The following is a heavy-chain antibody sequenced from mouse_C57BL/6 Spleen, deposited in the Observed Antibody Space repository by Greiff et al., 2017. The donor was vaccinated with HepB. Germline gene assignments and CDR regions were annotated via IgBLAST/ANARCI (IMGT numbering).Heavy chain of an antibody. CDR2: IDPEDGDT. J-gene: IGHJ4*01. CDR3: RGWLPHYYAMDY. D-gene: IGHD2-3*01. CDR1: GFNIKDYY. Sequence: SGAELVRPGASVKLSCTASGFNIKDYYMHWVKQRPEQGLEWIGRIDPEDGDTEYAPKFQGKATMTADTSSNTAYLQLSSLTSEDTAVYYCRGWLPHYYAMDYWGQGTSVTVSS. V-gene: IGHV14-1*01.